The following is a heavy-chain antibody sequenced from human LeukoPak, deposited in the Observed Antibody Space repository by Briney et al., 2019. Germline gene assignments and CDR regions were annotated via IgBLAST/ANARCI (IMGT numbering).Heavy chain of an antibody. J-gene: IGHJ6*03. CDR2: IIPIFGTA. CDR1: VGTFSSYA. D-gene: IGHD3-10*01. V-gene: IGHV1-69*06. CDR3: ARDPGFITMVRGVHMDV. Sequence: ASVKVSCKAPVGTFSSYAISCVRQAPGQGLEWMGGIIPIFGTANYAQKFQGRVTITADKSTSTAYMELSSLRSEDTAVYYCARDPGFITMVRGVHMDVWGKGTTVTVSS.